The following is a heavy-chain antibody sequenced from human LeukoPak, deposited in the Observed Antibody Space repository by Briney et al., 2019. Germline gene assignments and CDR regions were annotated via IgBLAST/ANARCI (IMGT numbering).Heavy chain of an antibody. CDR3: ARASMGAISIAFDI. D-gene: IGHD1-26*01. CDR1: GGSISSGDYY. J-gene: IGHJ3*02. V-gene: IGHV4-30-4*02. CDR2: IYYSGST. Sequence: PSETLSLTCTVSGGSISSGDYYWSWIRQPPGKGLEWIGYIYYSGSTYYNPSLKSRVTISVDTSKNQFSLKLSSVTAADTAVYYCARASMGAISIAFDIWGQGTMVTVSS.